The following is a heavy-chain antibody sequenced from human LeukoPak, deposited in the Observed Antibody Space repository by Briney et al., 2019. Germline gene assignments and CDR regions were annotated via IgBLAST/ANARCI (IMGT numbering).Heavy chain of an antibody. CDR3: AKDVRRCNGGCT. J-gene: IGHJ5*02. CDR1: GFSFSTYS. V-gene: IGHV3-23*01. Sequence: GGSLRLSCAASGFSFSTYSFSWVRQAPGKGLEWVSGISASGGDTFYADSVKGRFTISRDNSKNTLSLQMNSLRVEDTAMCYCAKDVRRCNGGCTWGQGTLVTVSS. CDR2: ISASGGDT. D-gene: IGHD2-15*01.